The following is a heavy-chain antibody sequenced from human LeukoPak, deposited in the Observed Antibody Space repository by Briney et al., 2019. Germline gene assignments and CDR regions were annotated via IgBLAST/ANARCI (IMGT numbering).Heavy chain of an antibody. Sequence: PSETLSLTCTVSGGSISSTNHYWSWIRQPPGKGLEWIEVIYYSGSTYYNPSLKSRVTISVDTSKNQFSLKLSSVTAADTAVYYCAGGYDYTSISIDYWGQGTLVTVSS. CDR3: AGGYDYTSISIDY. CDR1: GGSISSTNHY. D-gene: IGHD4-11*01. V-gene: IGHV4-39*01. J-gene: IGHJ4*02. CDR2: IYYSGST.